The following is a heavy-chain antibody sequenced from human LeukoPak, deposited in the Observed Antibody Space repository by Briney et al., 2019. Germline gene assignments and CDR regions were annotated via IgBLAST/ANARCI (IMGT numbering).Heavy chain of an antibody. D-gene: IGHD6-19*01. J-gene: IGHJ4*02. V-gene: IGHV1-2*02. Sequence: GASVNVSCKASGYTFTGYYMHWVRQAPGQGLEWMGWINPNSGGTNYAQKFQGRVTMTRDTSISTAYMELSRLKSDDTAVYYCARDEAVAGTRYWGQGTLVSASS. CDR3: ARDEAVAGTRY. CDR2: INPNSGGT. CDR1: GYTFTGYY.